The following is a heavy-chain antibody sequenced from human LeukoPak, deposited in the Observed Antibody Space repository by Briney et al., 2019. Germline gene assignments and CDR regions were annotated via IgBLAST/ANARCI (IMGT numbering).Heavy chain of an antibody. Sequence: TLSXTCAVYGGSFSGYYWSWIRQPPGKGLEWIGEINHSGSTNYNPSLKSRVTISVDTSKNQFSLKLSSVTAADTAVYYCARDGKGTGHYSYWGQGTLVTVSS. V-gene: IGHV4-34*01. CDR3: ARDGKGTGHYSY. CDR2: INHSGST. D-gene: IGHD1-26*01. J-gene: IGHJ4*02. CDR1: GGSFSGYY.